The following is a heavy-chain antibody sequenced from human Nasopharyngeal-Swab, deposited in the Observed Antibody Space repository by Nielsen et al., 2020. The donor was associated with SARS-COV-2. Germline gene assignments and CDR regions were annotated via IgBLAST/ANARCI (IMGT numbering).Heavy chain of an antibody. CDR2: IYYSGST. CDR1: GGSISSYY. Sequence: GSLRLSCTVSGGSISSYYWSWIRQPPGKGLEWIGYIYYSGSTNYNPSLKSRVTISVDTSKNQFSLKLSSVTAADTAVYYCARHRVLLWFGDDAFDIWGQGTMVTVSS. D-gene: IGHD3-10*01. V-gene: IGHV4-59*08. J-gene: IGHJ3*02. CDR3: ARHRVLLWFGDDAFDI.